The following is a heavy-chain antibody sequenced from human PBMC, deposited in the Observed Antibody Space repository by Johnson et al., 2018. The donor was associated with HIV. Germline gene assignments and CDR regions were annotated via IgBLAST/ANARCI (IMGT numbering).Heavy chain of an antibody. Sequence: VQLVESGGGLVKPGGSLRLSCAASGFSVSTYDMHWVRQATGKGLDWVSVIGTAGDTYYLGSVKGRFTISRENAKNSLYLQMNSLRAEDTALYYCAKPETGELSDAFDIWGQGTMVTVSS. CDR2: IGTAGDT. CDR3: AKPETGELSDAFDI. D-gene: IGHD7-27*01. J-gene: IGHJ3*02. CDR1: GFSVSTYD. V-gene: IGHV3-13*01.